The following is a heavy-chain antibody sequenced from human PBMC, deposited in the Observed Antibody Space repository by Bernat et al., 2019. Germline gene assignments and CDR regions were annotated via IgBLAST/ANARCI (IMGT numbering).Heavy chain of an antibody. Sequence: EVQLLESGGGLVQPGGSLRLSCAASGFTFSNYAMSWVRQAPGKGLEWVSGISGSGSSTYYADSVKGRFTISRDNSKNTLYMQMNSLRAEDTAVYYCAKGYYDSSGYYHFDYWGQGTLVTVSS. CDR2: ISGSGSST. J-gene: IGHJ4*02. D-gene: IGHD3-22*01. CDR1: GFTFSNYA. CDR3: AKGYYDSSGYYHFDY. V-gene: IGHV3-23*01.